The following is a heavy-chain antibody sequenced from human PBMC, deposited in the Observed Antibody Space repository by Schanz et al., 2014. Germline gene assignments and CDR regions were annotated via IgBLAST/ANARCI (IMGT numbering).Heavy chain of an antibody. CDR2: VWSDGNTK. CDR1: GFTFSRFG. CDR3: AKDLAAVGVFDY. D-gene: IGHD6-13*01. J-gene: IGHJ4*02. Sequence: QVQLVESGGGVVRPGRSLRLSCATSGFTFSRFGMHWVRQAPGKGPEWVALVWSDGNTKYYVDSVKGRFTISRDNSKNTLDLQMNSLRAEDTAIYYCAKDLAAVGVFDYWGQGSLVTVSP. V-gene: IGHV3-33*06.